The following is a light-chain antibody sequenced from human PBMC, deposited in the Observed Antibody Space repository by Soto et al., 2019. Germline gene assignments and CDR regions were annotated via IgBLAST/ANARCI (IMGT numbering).Light chain of an antibody. CDR2: DAS. J-gene: IGKJ1*01. CDR1: QSISTW. CDR3: QHYYNYPWT. V-gene: IGKV1-5*01. Sequence: DIQMTQSPSSLSASVGGRVSITCRASQSISTWLAWYQQQPGRAPRLLIYDASSLQSGVPSRFSGNGSGTEFTLTISSLQPDDFSSYYCQHYYNYPWTLGQGTKVDIK.